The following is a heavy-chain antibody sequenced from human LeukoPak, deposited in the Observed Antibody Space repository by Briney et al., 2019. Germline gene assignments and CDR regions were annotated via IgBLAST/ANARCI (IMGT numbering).Heavy chain of an antibody. J-gene: IGHJ4*02. D-gene: IGHD5-12*01. V-gene: IGHV3-30*18. CDR1: GFTFSSYD. CDR2: ISNDGSNK. CDR3: AKVIFSGYGPADY. Sequence: GGSLRLSCAASGFTFSSYDMHWVRQAPGKGLEWVAVISNDGSNKDYADSVKGRFTISRDNSKNTLYLQLSSLRAEETAVYYCAKVIFSGYGPADYWGQGTLVTVSS.